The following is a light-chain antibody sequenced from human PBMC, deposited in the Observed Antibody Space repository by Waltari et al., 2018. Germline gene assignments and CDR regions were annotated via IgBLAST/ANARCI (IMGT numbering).Light chain of an antibody. V-gene: IGKV3-20*01. Sequence: VILTQSPATLSLSPGARSTLSCRASQSVSSYLAWYQQKPGQAPRLLIHGASNRATGIPDRFSGSGSGTEFTLTINSLEPEDFAVYYCQKYNTSPYSFGQGTKVEIK. CDR2: GAS. CDR3: QKYNTSPYS. J-gene: IGKJ2*03. CDR1: QSVSSY.